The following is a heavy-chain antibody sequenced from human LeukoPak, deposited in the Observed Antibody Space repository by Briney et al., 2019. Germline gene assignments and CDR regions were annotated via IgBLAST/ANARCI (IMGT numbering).Heavy chain of an antibody. CDR2: IYTSGST. CDR3: ASHGDHFDWPYFDY. D-gene: IGHD3-9*01. V-gene: IGHV4-61*02. J-gene: IGHJ4*02. CDR1: GGSISSGSYY. Sequence: TPSETLSLTCTVSGGSISSGSYYWSWIRQPAGKGLEWIGRIYTSGSTNYNPSLKSRVTISVDTSKNQFSLKLSSVTAADTAVYYCASHGDHFDWPYFDYWGQGTLVTVSS.